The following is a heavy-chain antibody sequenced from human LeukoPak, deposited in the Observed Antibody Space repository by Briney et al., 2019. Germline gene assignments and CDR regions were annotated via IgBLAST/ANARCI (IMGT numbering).Heavy chain of an antibody. V-gene: IGHV1-2*02. J-gene: IGHJ4*02. CDR3: ARGRCSSRSCYLFDY. CDR2: INPNSGGT. D-gene: IGHD2-2*01. Sequence: GAPVKVSCKASGYTFTGYYMHWLRQAPGQGLEWMGWINPNSGGTSYAQKFQGRVTMTRDTSISTAYMELSRLRSDDTAVYYCARGRCSSRSCYLFDYWGQGTLVTVPS. CDR1: GYTFTGYY.